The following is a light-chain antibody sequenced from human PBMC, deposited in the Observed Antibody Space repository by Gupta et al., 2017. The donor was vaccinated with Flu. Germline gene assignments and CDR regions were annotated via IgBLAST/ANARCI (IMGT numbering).Light chain of an antibody. Sequence: SYELTQPLSVSVALGQTAAISCGGNYIGGKHKHWYQQKPGQAPVLVIYRDVNRHSGIPERFSGSNSGNTATLTITGAQAGDEADYFCQVWDNTIYVVGPGTKLTVL. CDR2: RDV. CDR1: YIGGKH. J-gene: IGLJ1*01. V-gene: IGLV3-9*01. CDR3: QVWDNTIYV.